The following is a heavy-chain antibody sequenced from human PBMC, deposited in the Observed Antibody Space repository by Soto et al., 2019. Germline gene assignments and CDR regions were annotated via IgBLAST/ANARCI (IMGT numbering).Heavy chain of an antibody. CDR2: ISGYDGKT. V-gene: IGHV1-18*01. CDR3: ARESDVPYYYYGMDV. CDR1: GYTFTRYG. D-gene: IGHD2-21*02. J-gene: IGHJ6*02. Sequence: QVHLVQSGAEVKKPGASVKVSCKTSGYTFTRYGISWVRQAPGQGLEWMGWISGYDGKTNYAQKLQDRVTMTTDTSTSTVYMGLRSLSSDDTAVYYCARESDVPYYYYGMDVWGQGTTVTVSS.